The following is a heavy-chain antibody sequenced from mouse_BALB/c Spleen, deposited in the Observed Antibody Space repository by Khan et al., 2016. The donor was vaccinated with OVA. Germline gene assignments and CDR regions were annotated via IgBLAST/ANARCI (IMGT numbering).Heavy chain of an antibody. Sequence: DVKLQESGPGLVKPSQSLSLTCTVTGYSITSDYAWNWIRQFPGNKLEWLGYINYSGSTGYNPSLKSRISITRDTSKNQFFLRLISVTTEDTSTYFGAAGLAVWYFDVWGAGTTVTVSS. V-gene: IGHV3-2*02. CDR2: INYSGST. J-gene: IGHJ1*01. CDR1: GYSITSDYA. D-gene: IGHD3-3*01. CDR3: AAGLAVWYFDV.